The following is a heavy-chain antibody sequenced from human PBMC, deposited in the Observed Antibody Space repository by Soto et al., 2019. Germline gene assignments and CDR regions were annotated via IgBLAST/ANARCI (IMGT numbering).Heavy chain of an antibody. CDR2: IIPIFGTA. CDR3: ARDQIQRWFDYYYYGMDV. J-gene: IGHJ6*02. Sequence: SVKVSCKASGGTFSSYAISWVRQAPGQGLEWMGGIIPIFGTANYAQKFQGRVTITADESTSTAYMELSSLRSEDTAVYYCARDQIQRWFDYYYYGMDVRGQGTTVTVSS. CDR1: GGTFSSYA. D-gene: IGHD5-18*01. V-gene: IGHV1-69*13.